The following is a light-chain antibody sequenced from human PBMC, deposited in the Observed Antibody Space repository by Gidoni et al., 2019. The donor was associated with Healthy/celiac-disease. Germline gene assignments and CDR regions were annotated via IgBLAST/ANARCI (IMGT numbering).Light chain of an antibody. CDR3: QQYNSKGT. V-gene: IGKV1-5*01. Sequence: DIQLTQSPSTLSASVGDRVTITCRASQSISSWLAWYQQKPGKAPKLLIYDASSVESGVPSRFSGSGSGTEFTLTISSLQPDDFATYYCQQYNSKGTFGQGTKVEIK. CDR2: DAS. CDR1: QSISSW. J-gene: IGKJ1*01.